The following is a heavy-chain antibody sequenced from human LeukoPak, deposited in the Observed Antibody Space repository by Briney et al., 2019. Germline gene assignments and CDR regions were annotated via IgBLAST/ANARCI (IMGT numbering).Heavy chain of an antibody. CDR2: TYYRSKWYN. J-gene: IGHJ5*02. Sequence: SQTLSLTCALSGDSVSSNSAAWNWIRQSPSRGLEWLGRTYYRSKWYNDYAVSVKSRITINPDTSKNQFSLQLNSVTPEDTAVYYCARGPRGYSYVLGYGFDPWGQGTLVTVSS. CDR1: GDSVSSNSAA. V-gene: IGHV6-1*01. D-gene: IGHD5-18*01. CDR3: ARGPRGYSYVLGYGFDP.